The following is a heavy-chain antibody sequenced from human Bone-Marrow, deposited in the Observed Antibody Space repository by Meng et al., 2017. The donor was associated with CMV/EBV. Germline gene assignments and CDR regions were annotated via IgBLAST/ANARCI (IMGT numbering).Heavy chain of an antibody. D-gene: IGHD4-23*01. CDR3: AKTHDYGGNSVLDY. V-gene: IGHV4-39*07. CDR1: GASLTTSTYY. J-gene: IGHJ4*02. Sequence: SETLSLTCTVSGASLTTSTYYWGWVRQPPGKGLEWIGTIYYSGSTYYNPSLKSRVTISVDTSKNQFSLKLSSVTAADTAVYYCAKTHDYGGNSVLDYWGQGTLVTVSS. CDR2: IYYSGST.